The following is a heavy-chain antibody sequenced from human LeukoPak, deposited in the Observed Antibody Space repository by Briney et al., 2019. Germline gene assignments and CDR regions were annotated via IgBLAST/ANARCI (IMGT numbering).Heavy chain of an antibody. CDR1: GGSISNYY. D-gene: IGHD3-9*01. J-gene: IGHJ5*02. CDR2: IYYSGST. Sequence: RASETLSLTCTVSGGSISNYYWSWIRQPPGKGLEWIGYIYYSGSTNYNPSLKSRVTISVDTSKNQFSLKLSSVTAADTAVYYCARAAGYYNGQLSWFDPWGQGTLVTVSS. V-gene: IGHV4-59*01. CDR3: ARAAGYYNGQLSWFDP.